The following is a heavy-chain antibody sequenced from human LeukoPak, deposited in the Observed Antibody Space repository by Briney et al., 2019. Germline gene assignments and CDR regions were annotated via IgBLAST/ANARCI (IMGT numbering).Heavy chain of an antibody. J-gene: IGHJ5*02. D-gene: IGHD1-1*01. CDR1: GGSISSYY. CDR3: ARRKGYVGWFDP. CDR2: IYYSGST. V-gene: IGHV4-59*12. Sequence: PSETLSLTCTVSGGSISSYYWSWIRQPPGKGLEWIGYIYYSGSTNYNPSLKSRVTISVDTSKNQFSLKPSSVTAADTAVYYCARRKGYVGWFDPWGQGTLVTVSS.